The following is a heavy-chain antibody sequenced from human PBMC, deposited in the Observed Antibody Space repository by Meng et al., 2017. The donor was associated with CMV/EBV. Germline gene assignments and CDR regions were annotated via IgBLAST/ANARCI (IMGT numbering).Heavy chain of an antibody. CDR2: ISWDGGST. V-gene: IGHV3-43*01. CDR1: GFTFDDYT. CDR3: AKDIGYSSGWSLDY. J-gene: IGHJ4*02. D-gene: IGHD6-19*01. Sequence: LSLTCAASGFTFDDYTMHWVRQAPGKGLEWVSLISWDGGSTYYADSVKGRFTIFRDNSKNSLYLQMNSLRTEDTALYYCAKDIGYSSGWSLDYWGQGTLVTV.